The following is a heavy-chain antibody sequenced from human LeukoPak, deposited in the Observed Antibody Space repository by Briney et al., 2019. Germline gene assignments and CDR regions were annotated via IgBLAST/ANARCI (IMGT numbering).Heavy chain of an antibody. Sequence: GGSLRLSCAASGFTFSSYSMNWVRQAPGKGLEWVSSISSSSSYIYYADSVKGRFTISRDNAKNSLYLQMNSLRVEDTAVYFCARSGSSLNPRLDYWGQGTLVTVSS. V-gene: IGHV3-21*01. CDR1: GFTFSSYS. J-gene: IGHJ4*02. CDR2: ISSSSSYI. D-gene: IGHD6-13*01. CDR3: ARSGSSLNPRLDY.